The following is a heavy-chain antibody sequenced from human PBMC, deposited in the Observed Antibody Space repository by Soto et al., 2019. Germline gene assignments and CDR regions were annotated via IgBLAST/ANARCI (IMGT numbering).Heavy chain of an antibody. D-gene: IGHD6-19*01. V-gene: IGHV1-2*02. J-gene: IGHJ4*01. CDR2: FNPNSGDT. Sequence: GASVKHSCKASGYTLTHYSMHWVRQAPAQGPEWVGWFNPNSGDTIYAQKFQGRVTLTRDTYIGTAYIELYSLTSDDTAVYYCAREASAVISLDYWG. CDR3: AREASAVISLDY. CDR1: GYTLTHYS.